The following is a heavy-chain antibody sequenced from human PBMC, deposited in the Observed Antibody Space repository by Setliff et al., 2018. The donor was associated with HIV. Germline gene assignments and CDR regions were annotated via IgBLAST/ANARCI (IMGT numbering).Heavy chain of an antibody. CDR1: GFTFSSYW. CDR3: ASAPQYSSGWYGRAFDY. CDR2: IKQDGSEK. V-gene: IGHV3-7*01. J-gene: IGHJ4*02. Sequence: GGSLRLSCAASGFTFSSYWMSWVRQAPGKGLEWVANIKQDGSEKYYADSVKGRFTISRDNSKNTLYLQMNSLRAEDTAVYYCASAPQYSSGWYGRAFDYWGQGMLVTVSS. D-gene: IGHD6-19*01.